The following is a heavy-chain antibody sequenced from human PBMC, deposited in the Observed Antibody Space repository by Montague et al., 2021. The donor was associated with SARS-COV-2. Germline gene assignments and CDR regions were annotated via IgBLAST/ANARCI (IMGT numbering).Heavy chain of an antibody. D-gene: IGHD2-2*01. Sequence: TLSLTCSVSGDSIGSGGFYCTWIRHLPGKGLEWLGNIYHSGSTYFNPSLKSRLTMSVDTSEQHFSLNLTSVTAADTAVYYCARGGFYDCAATSCTTTDAFDIWGQGQWSPSLQ. J-gene: IGHJ3*02. CDR2: IYHSGST. CDR3: ARGGFYDCAATSCTTTDAFDI. V-gene: IGHV4-31*03. CDR1: GDSIGSGGFY.